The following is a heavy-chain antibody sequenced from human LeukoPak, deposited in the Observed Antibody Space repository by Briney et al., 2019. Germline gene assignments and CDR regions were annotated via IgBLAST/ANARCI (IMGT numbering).Heavy chain of an antibody. V-gene: IGHV4-38-2*01. CDR1: GYSISSGYY. CDR3: ARGQGHYYDSSGYYYYYMDV. Sequence: SGTLSLTCAVSGYSISSGYYWGWIRQPPGKGLEWIGSIYHSGSTYYNPSLKSRVTISVDTSKNQFSLKLSSVTAADTAVYYCARGQGHYYDSSGYYYYYMDVWGKGTTVTVSS. D-gene: IGHD3-22*01. J-gene: IGHJ6*03. CDR2: IYHSGST.